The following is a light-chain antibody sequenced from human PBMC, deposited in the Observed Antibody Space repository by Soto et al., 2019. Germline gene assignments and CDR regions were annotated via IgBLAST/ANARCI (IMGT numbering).Light chain of an antibody. CDR2: AAS. J-gene: IGKJ1*01. Sequence: IQLTQSPSSLSASVGDRVTITCRASQGISSYLAWYQQKPGKAPKLLIYAASTLQSGGPSRLSGSGSGTDFTLTISSLXXXXXXXYYCQQLNSYPRTFGQGTKVEIK. V-gene: IGKV1-9*01. CDR3: QQLNSYPRT. CDR1: QGISSY.